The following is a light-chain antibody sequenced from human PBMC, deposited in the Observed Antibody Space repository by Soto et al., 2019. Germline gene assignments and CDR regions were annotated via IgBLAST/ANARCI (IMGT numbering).Light chain of an antibody. V-gene: IGKV1-6*01. CDR1: QGIRDD. Sequence: AIQMTQSPSSLSASVGDRVTITCRASQGIRDDLGWYQQKPGKAPKLLLYAASTLESGVPSRFSGRGSGTDFTLTISSLQPEDFATYYCLHDYNYPRTFGQGTKVEIK. J-gene: IGKJ1*01. CDR3: LHDYNYPRT. CDR2: AAS.